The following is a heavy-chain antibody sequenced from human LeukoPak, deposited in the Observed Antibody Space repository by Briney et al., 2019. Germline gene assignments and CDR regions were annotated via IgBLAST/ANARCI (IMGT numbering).Heavy chain of an antibody. J-gene: IGHJ4*02. CDR1: GYAFTRYY. CDR3: ASASGYYAPPDY. CDR2: INPSGGGT. V-gene: IGHV1-46*01. Sequence: ASVKVSCKASGYAFTRYYIHWVRQAPGQGLEWMGIINPSGGGTSNAQKFQGRVTMTRDTSTSTVYMEVSSLTSEDTAAYYCASASGYYAPPDYWGQGTLVTVSS. D-gene: IGHD3-22*01.